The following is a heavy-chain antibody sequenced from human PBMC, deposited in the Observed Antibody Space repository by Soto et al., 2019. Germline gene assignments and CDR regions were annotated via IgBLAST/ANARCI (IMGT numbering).Heavy chain of an antibody. Sequence: GGSLRLSCAASGFTFSDYSMNWVRQAPGEGLEWVSSISSRSTYIYYADSVKGRFTVSRDNAENSLYLQMNSMRAEDTAVYYCARDLWGSGCGRVGCSYLDSWGQGSLVTVSS. CDR3: ARDLWGSGCGRVGCSYLDS. V-gene: IGHV3-21*01. CDR1: GFTFSDYS. D-gene: IGHD2-15*01. J-gene: IGHJ4*02. CDR2: ISSRSTYI.